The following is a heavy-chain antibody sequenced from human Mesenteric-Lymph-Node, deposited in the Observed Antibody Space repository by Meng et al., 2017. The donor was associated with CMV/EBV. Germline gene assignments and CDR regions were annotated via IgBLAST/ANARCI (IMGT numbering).Heavy chain of an antibody. J-gene: IGHJ4*02. Sequence: GGSLRLSCAASGFTFSSSEMNWVRQAPGKGLEWVSYIGGSGRTIYYADSVKGRFTISRDNAKNSLYLQMNRLRAEDTAVYYCARVGRREIPGYWGQGTLVTVSS. CDR1: GFTFSSSE. CDR3: ARVGRREIPGY. V-gene: IGHV3-48*03. D-gene: IGHD3-16*01. CDR2: IGGSGRTI.